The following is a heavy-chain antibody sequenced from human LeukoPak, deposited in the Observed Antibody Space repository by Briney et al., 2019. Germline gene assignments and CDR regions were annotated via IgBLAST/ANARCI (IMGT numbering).Heavy chain of an antibody. V-gene: IGHV3-7*01. CDR2: IKQDGSEK. CDR3: ARDLYGGHLWVTYGMDV. Sequence: PGGSLRLSCAASGFTFSSYWMSWVRQAPGKGLEWVANIKQDGSEKYYVDSVKGRFTISRGNAKNSLYLQMNSLRAEDTAVYYCARDLYGGHLWVTYGMDVWGQGTTVTVYS. D-gene: IGHD4-23*01. CDR1: GFTFSSYW. J-gene: IGHJ6*02.